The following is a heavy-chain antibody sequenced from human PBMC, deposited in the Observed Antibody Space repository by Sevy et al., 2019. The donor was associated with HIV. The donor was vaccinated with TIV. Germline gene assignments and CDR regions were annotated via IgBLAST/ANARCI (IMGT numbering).Heavy chain of an antibody. J-gene: IGHJ6*02. CDR3: ARGLAALPGYYYGMDV. CDR1: GFTFNSYG. D-gene: IGHD6-6*01. V-gene: IGHV3-30*03. CDR2: ILYDGSNK. Sequence: GGSLRLSCVASGFTFNSYGMHWVRQAPGKGLEWVAVILYDGSNKYYAHSVKGRFTISRDNSKNTLYLQMNSLRHEDTSVYYCARGLAALPGYYYGMDVWGQGTTVTVSS.